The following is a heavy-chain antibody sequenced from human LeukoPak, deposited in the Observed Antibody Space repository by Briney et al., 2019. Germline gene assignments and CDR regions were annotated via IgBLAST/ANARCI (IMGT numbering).Heavy chain of an antibody. V-gene: IGHV3-33*01. CDR2: ILYNGSNK. CDR1: GVTFSSSG. CDR3: ARAGGYCSGGSCYRGYSWFDP. Sequence: PGGSLRLSCAASGVTFSSSGMHWVRQAPGKGLEWVAVILYNGSNKYYADSVKGRFTISRDNSKNTLYLQMNSLRVEDTAVYYCARAGGYCSGGSCYRGYSWFDPWGQGTLVTVSS. D-gene: IGHD2-15*01. J-gene: IGHJ5*02.